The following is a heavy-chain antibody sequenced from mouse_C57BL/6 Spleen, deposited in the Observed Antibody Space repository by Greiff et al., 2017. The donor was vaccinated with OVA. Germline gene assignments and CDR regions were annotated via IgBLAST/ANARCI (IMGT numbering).Heavy chain of an antibody. CDR3: ARGSVYYYGSSHFDY. V-gene: IGHV3-6*01. Sequence: EVQLVESGPGLVKPSQSLSLTCSVTGYSITSGYYWNWIRQFPGNKLEWMGYISYDGSNNYNPSLKNRISITRDTSKNQFFLKLNSVTTEDTATYYCARGSVYYYGSSHFDYWGQGTTLTVSS. CDR1: GYSITSGYY. J-gene: IGHJ2*01. CDR2: ISYDGSN. D-gene: IGHD1-1*01.